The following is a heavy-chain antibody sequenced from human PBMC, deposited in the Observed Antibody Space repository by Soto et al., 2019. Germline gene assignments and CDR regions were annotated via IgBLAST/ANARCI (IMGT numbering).Heavy chain of an antibody. J-gene: IGHJ6*02. D-gene: IGHD3-3*01. CDR1: GGTFSSYA. CDR3: ARVPPDYDFWSGYSENYYYYGMDV. V-gene: IGHV1-69*01. CDR2: IIPIFGTA. Sequence: QVQLVQSGAEVKKPGSSVKVSCKASGGTFSSYAISWVRQAPGQGLEWMGGIIPIFGTANYAQKFQGRVTITADESTSTDYMELSSLGSEDTAVYYCARVPPDYDFWSGYSENYYYYGMDVWGQGTTVTVSS.